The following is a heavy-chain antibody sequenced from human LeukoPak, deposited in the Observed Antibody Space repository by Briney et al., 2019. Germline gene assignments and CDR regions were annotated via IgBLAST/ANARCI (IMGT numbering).Heavy chain of an antibody. V-gene: IGHV4-34*01. Sequence: SETLSLTCAVYGGSFTSYFWSWIRQPPGKGLEWIGEINQSGATNYNPSLKSRVTISRDTPKNQFSLRLSSVTAADTAVYYCARGGAARLHFQNWGQGTLVTVSS. CDR1: GGSFTSYF. CDR2: INQSGAT. D-gene: IGHD6-6*01. J-gene: IGHJ1*01. CDR3: ARGGAARLHFQN.